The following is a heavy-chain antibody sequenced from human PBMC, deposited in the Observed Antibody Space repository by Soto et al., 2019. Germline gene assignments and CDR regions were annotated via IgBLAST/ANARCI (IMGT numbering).Heavy chain of an antibody. J-gene: IGHJ5*02. V-gene: IGHV4-34*01. Sequence: SETLSLTCAVYGGSFSGYYWSWIRQPPGKGLEWIGEINHSGSTNYNPSLKSRVTISVDTSKNQFSLKLSSVTAADTAVYYCARGHRTFGVVRGSNWFDPWGQGTLVTVSS. CDR1: GGSFSGYY. CDR3: ARGHRTFGVVRGSNWFDP. CDR2: INHSGST. D-gene: IGHD3-3*01.